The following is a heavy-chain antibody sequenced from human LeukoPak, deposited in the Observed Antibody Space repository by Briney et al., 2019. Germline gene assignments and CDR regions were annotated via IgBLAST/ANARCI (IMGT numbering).Heavy chain of an antibody. CDR2: ISGSGGST. J-gene: IGHJ4*02. Sequence: GGSLRLSCAASGFTFSSYAMSWVRQAPGQGLEWVSAISGSGGSTYYADSVKGRFTISRDNSKNTLYLQMNSLRAEDTAVYYCAKDLRAIVGATHWGQGTLVTVSS. V-gene: IGHV3-23*01. D-gene: IGHD1-26*01. CDR3: AKDLRAIVGATH. CDR1: GFTFSSYA.